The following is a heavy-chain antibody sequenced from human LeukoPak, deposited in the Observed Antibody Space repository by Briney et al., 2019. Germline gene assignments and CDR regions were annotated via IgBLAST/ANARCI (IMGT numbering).Heavy chain of an antibody. J-gene: IGHJ3*02. CDR2: INANSGGT. CDR3: ARELGYQLPRDAFDI. D-gene: IGHD2-2*01. CDR1: GYTFTGYY. Sequence: ASVKVSCKASGYTFTGYYMHWVRQAPGQGLEWMGWINANSGGTNYAQKFQGRVTMTRDTSISTAYMELSRLRSDDTAVYYCARELGYQLPRDAFDIWGQGTMVTVSS. V-gene: IGHV1-2*02.